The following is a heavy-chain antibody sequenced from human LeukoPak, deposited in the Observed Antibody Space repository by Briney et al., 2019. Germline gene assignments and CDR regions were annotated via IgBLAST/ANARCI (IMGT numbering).Heavy chain of an antibody. J-gene: IGHJ4*02. Sequence: GGSLRLSCAASGFTFSSYAMHWVRQAPGKGLEWVAVISYDGSNKYYADSVKGRFTISRDNSKNTLYLQMNSLRAEDTAEYYCARERDSSDFDYWGQGTLVTVSS. CDR1: GFTFSSYA. D-gene: IGHD3-22*01. CDR3: ARERDSSDFDY. V-gene: IGHV3-30*01. CDR2: ISYDGSNK.